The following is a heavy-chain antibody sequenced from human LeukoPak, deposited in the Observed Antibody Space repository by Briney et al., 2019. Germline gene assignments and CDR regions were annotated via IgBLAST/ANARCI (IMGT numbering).Heavy chain of an antibody. D-gene: IGHD2-15*01. J-gene: IGHJ5*02. CDR3: ARDRSRAATSAFDP. Sequence: ASVKVSCKASGYTFTGYYMHWVRQAPGQGLEWMGWINPNSGGANYAQKFQGRVTMTRDTSISTAYMELSRLRSDDTAVYYCARDRSRAATSAFDPWGQGTLVTVSS. V-gene: IGHV1-2*02. CDR1: GYTFTGYY. CDR2: INPNSGGA.